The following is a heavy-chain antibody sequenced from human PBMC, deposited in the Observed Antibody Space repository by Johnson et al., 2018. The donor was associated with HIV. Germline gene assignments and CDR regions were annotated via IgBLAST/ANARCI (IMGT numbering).Heavy chain of an antibody. V-gene: IGHV3-74*02. CDR3: ARGLHTGYCSGGSCYGARAFDI. CDR1: GFIFSNAW. CDR2: INSDGSST. D-gene: IGHD2-15*01. Sequence: VQLVESGGGLVKREGSLRLSCAPSGFIFSNAWMSWVRQAPGKGLVWVSRINSDGSSTSYADSVKGRFTISRDNAKNTLYLQMNSLRAEDTAVYYCARGLHTGYCSGGSCYGARAFDIWGQGTMVTVSS. J-gene: IGHJ3*02.